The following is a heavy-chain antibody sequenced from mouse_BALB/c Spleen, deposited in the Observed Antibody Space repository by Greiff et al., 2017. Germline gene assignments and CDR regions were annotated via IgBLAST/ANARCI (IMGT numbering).Heavy chain of an antibody. CDR1: GFNIKDTY. CDR2: IDPANGNP. V-gene: IGHV14-3*02. Sequence: VQLQQSGAELVKPGASVKLSCTASGFNIKDTYMHWVKQRPEQGLEWIGRIDPANGNPKYDPKFQGKATITADTSSNTAYLQLSSLTSEDTAVYYCARYTAQGAMDYWGQGTSVTVSS. D-gene: IGHD1-2*01. CDR3: ARYTAQGAMDY. J-gene: IGHJ4*01.